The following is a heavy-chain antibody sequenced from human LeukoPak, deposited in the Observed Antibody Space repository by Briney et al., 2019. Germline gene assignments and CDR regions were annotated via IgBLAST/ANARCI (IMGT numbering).Heavy chain of an antibody. CDR2: ISYDGSNK. V-gene: IGHV3-30-3*01. J-gene: IGHJ4*02. D-gene: IGHD5-24*01. Sequence: GGSLRPSRAASGFTLSSYAMNSVRQAPGQRLGWVAVISYDGSNKYYADSVKGRFTISRDNSKNTLYLQMNSLRAEDTAVYYCASDKATITPFDYWGQGALVTVSS. CDR3: ASDKATITPFDY. CDR1: GFTLSSYA.